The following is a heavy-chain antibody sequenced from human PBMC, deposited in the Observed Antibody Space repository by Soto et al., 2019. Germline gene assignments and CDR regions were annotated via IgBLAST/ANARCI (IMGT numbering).Heavy chain of an antibody. V-gene: IGHV3-7*03. CDR3: ASVPYGSGSYYRVWDWFDP. Sequence: GGSLRLSCAASGFTFSSYWMSWVRQAPGKGLEWVANIKQDGSEKYYVDSVKGRFTISRDNAKNSLYLQMNSLRAEDTAVYYCASVPYGSGSYYRVWDWFDPWGQGTLVTVSS. CDR1: GFTFSSYW. D-gene: IGHD3-10*01. J-gene: IGHJ5*02. CDR2: IKQDGSEK.